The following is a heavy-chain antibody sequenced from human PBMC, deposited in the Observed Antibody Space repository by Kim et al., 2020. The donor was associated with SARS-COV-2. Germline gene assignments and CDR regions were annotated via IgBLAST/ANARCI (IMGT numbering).Heavy chain of an antibody. V-gene: IGHV1-3*01. Sequence: ASVKVSCKASGYTFTSYAMHWVRQAPGQRLEWMGWINAGNGNTKYSQKFQGRVTITRDTSASTAYMELSSLRSEDTAVYYCARDKYTMVRGVVNRYYYYGMDVWGQGTTVTVSS. CDR3: ARDKYTMVRGVVNRYYYYGMDV. CDR1: GYTFTSYA. CDR2: INAGNGNT. J-gene: IGHJ6*02. D-gene: IGHD3-10*01.